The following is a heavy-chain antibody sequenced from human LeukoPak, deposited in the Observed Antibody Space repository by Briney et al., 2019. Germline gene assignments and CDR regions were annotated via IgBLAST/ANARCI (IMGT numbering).Heavy chain of an antibody. CDR2: ISASGGTI. V-gene: IGHV3-23*01. J-gene: IGHJ4*02. CDR1: GFTYGSYA. CDR3: AKGANSDTRYYFDY. D-gene: IGHD1-26*01. Sequence: GGSLRLSCAPSGFTYGSYAMSWVRQAPGKGLELVSSISASGGTIYYADSVKGRFTISRDNSKNTLFLQMKSLRVEHTAIYYCAKGANSDTRYYFDYWGQGSLVTVSS.